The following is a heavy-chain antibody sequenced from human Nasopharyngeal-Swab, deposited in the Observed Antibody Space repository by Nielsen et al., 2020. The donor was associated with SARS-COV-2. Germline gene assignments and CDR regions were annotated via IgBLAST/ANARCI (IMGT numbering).Heavy chain of an antibody. D-gene: IGHD3-22*01. CDR2: ISYDGSNK. CDR1: GFTFSSYA. J-gene: IGHJ4*02. V-gene: IGHV3-30-3*01. Sequence: GGSLRLSCAASGFTFSSYAMHWVRQAPGKGLEWVAVISYDGSNKYYADSVKGRFTISRDNSKNTLYLQMNGLRAEDTDVYYCARDLGGYPDYWGQGTLVTVSS. CDR3: ARDLGGYPDY.